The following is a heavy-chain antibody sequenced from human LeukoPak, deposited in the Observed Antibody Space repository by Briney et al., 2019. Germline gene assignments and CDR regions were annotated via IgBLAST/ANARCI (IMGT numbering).Heavy chain of an antibody. CDR3: ARGLRGRAGTSYYYYMDV. D-gene: IGHD6-19*01. J-gene: IGHJ6*03. CDR2: IKQDGSEK. CDR1: GFTFSSYW. Sequence: GGSLRLSCAASGFTFSSYWMSWVRQAPGKGQEWVANIKQDGSEKYYLDSVKGRFTISRDNAKNSLYLQMNSLRAEDTAVYYCARGLRGRAGTSYYYYMDVWGKGTTVTISS. V-gene: IGHV3-7*01.